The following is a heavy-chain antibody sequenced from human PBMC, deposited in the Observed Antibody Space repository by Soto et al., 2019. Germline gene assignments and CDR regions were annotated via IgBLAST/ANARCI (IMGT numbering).Heavy chain of an antibody. CDR1: GFTFDDYT. Sequence: EVQLVESGGVVVQPGGSLRLSCAASGFTFDDYTMHWVRQAPGKGLEWVSLISWDGGSTYYADSVKGRFTISRDNSKNSLYLQMNSLRTEYNALYYCAKDIEGFWSGYYKGFDYWGQGTLVTVSS. V-gene: IGHV3-43*01. CDR2: ISWDGGST. D-gene: IGHD3-3*01. CDR3: AKDIEGFWSGYYKGFDY. J-gene: IGHJ4*02.